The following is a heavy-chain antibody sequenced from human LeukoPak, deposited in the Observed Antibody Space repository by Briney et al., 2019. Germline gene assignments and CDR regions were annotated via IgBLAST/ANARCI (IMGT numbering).Heavy chain of an antibody. V-gene: IGHV3-30*18. D-gene: IGHD3-10*01. CDR3: AKEYGEFPGY. J-gene: IGHJ4*02. CDR1: GFTFSSYG. Sequence: PGGSLRLSCAASGFTFSSYGMHWVRQAPGKGVEWVAVISYDGSNKYYADSAKGRFTISRDNSKNTLYLQMNSLRAEDTAAYYCAKEYGEFPGYWGQGTLVTVSS. CDR2: ISYDGSNK.